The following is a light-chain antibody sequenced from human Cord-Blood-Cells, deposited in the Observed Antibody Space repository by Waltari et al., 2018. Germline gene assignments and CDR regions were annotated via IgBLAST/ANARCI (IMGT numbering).Light chain of an antibody. CDR2: DVS. CDR1: SSDVGGYNY. Sequence: QSALTQPASVSGSPGQSITISCTGTSSDVGGYNYVSWYQQHPGKAPKLMIYDVSNRPSGVSNRFSGSKSGNTASLTISGLQAEDEAEYYCSSYTSISTYVFGTGTKVTVL. CDR3: SSYTSISTYV. V-gene: IGLV2-14*01. J-gene: IGLJ1*01.